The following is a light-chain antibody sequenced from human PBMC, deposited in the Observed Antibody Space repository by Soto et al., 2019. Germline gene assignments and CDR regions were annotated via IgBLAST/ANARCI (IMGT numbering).Light chain of an antibody. Sequence: DIPMTQSPSTLSASVGDRVTITCRASQSISSWLAWYQQKPGKAPKLLIYKASSLESGVPSRFSGSGSGTEFTLTISSLQPDDFATYYCHLMKTFGQGTKVEIK. J-gene: IGKJ1*01. CDR2: KAS. V-gene: IGKV1-5*03. CDR3: HLMKT. CDR1: QSISSW.